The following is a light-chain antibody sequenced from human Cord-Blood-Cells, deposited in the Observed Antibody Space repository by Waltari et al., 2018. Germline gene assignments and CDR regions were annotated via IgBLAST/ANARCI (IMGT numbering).Light chain of an antibody. CDR2: SNM. Sequence: QSVLTQPPSASGTPGQRVTISCSGISSTTGSNPVNWYQQPPGTAPKLRRYSNMQRPSVVPDRFSGSRSGTSSSRAISGLQSEDGSDYCCAAWDDSRNGLVFGGGTKLTVL. J-gene: IGLJ2*01. V-gene: IGLV1-44*01. CDR3: AAWDDSRNGLV. CDR1: SSTTGSNP.